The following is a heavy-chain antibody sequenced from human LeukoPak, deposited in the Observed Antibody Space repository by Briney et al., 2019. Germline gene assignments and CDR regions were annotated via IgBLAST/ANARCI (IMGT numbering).Heavy chain of an antibody. CDR3: ARDDTSAHFFDY. CDR2: IRSSSSSHM. V-gene: IGHV3-21*01. J-gene: IGHJ4*02. Sequence: KPGGSLRLSCAASGFTFKIYSMNWVRQAPGKGLEWVSSIRSSSSSHMYYADSVKGRFTISRDNAKNSLYLQMNTLRAEDTAVYYCARDDTSAHFFDYWGQGTLVTVSS. D-gene: IGHD3-10*01. CDR1: GFTFKIYS.